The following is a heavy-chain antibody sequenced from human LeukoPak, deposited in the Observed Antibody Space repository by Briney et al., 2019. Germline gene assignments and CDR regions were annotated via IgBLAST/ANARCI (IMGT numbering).Heavy chain of an antibody. CDR3: AKVVPAAMAADWYFDL. CDR2: IRDDGSTR. CDR1: GFTFSKYG. J-gene: IGHJ2*01. Sequence: GGSLRLSCAASGFTFSKYGLHWVRQAPGKGLEWVAFIRDDGSTRYYTDSVKGRFTVSRDNSKNTLYLQMDSLRTEDTAVYYCAKVVPAAMAADWYFDLWGRGTLVTVSS. D-gene: IGHD2-2*01. V-gene: IGHV3-30*02.